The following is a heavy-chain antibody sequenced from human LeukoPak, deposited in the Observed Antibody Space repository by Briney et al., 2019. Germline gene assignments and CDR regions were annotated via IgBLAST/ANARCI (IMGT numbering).Heavy chain of an antibody. Sequence: SCKASGYTFTYRYLHWVRQAPGKGLEYVSAISSNGGSTYYADSVKGRLTISRDNSKNTLYLQMSSLRAEDTAVYYCVKTSLWFGELFGFDYWGQGTLVTVSS. D-gene: IGHD3-10*01. V-gene: IGHV3-64D*06. CDR3: VKTSLWFGELFGFDY. CDR2: ISSNGGST. J-gene: IGHJ4*02. CDR1: GYTFTYRY.